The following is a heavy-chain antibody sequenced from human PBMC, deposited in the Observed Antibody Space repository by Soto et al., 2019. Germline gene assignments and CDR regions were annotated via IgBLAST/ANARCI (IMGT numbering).Heavy chain of an antibody. J-gene: IGHJ6*02. CDR1: GFTFSSYA. V-gene: IGHV3-23*01. CDR2: ISGSGGST. CDR3: AKQLGYGPDYYYYGMDV. Sequence: PGGSLRLSCAASGFTFSSYAMSWVRQAPGKGLEWVSAISGSGGSTYYADSVKGRFTISRDNSKNTLYLQMNSLRAEDTAVYYCAKQLGYGPDYYYYGMDVWGQGTKVTVSS. D-gene: IGHD5-18*01.